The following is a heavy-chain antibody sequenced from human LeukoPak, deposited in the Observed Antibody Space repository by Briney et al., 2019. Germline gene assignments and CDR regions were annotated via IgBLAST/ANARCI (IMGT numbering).Heavy chain of an antibody. D-gene: IGHD3-16*01. CDR2: IYHSGST. V-gene: IGHV4-38-2*01. J-gene: IGHJ6*03. Sequence: PSETLSPTCAVSGYSISSGYYWGWIRQPPGKGLEWIGSIYHSGSTYYNPSLKSRVTISVDTSKNQFSLKLSSVTAADTAVYYCATTGEWDYYYYYMDVWGKGTTVTVSS. CDR3: ATTGEWDYYYYYMDV. CDR1: GYSISSGYY.